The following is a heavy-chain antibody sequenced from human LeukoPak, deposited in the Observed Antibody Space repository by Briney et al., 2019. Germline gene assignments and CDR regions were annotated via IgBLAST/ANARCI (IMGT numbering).Heavy chain of an antibody. CDR1: GFTFSSYA. D-gene: IGHD3-3*01. Sequence: GGSLRLSCVASGFTFSSYAMSWVRQAPGKGLEWVSAISGSGGSTYYADSVEGRFTISRDNSKNTLYLQMDSLRAEDTAVYYCARDRAWNYFDYWGQGTLVTVSS. J-gene: IGHJ4*02. V-gene: IGHV3-23*01. CDR3: ARDRAWNYFDY. CDR2: ISGSGGST.